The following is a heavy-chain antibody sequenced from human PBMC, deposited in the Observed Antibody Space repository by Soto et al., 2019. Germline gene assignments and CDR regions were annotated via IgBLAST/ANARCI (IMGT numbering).Heavy chain of an antibody. CDR3: ARSPNYYYYGFDV. D-gene: IGHD3-10*01. V-gene: IGHV4-61*08. J-gene: IGHJ6*02. Sequence: SETLSLTCTVSGGSVSSGDYFWSWLRQSPGKRLEWIAYIYYSGSTNYNPSLKSRATISVDTSKSQVSLTLTSMTAADAALYYCARSPNYYYYGFDVWGQGTAGTV. CDR1: GGSVSSGDYF. CDR2: IYYSGST.